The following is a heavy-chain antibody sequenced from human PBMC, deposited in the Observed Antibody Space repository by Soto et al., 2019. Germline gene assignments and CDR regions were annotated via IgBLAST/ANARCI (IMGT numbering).Heavy chain of an antibody. D-gene: IGHD4-17*01. Sequence: SETLSLTCAVSGGSISSGGYSWSWIRQPPGKGLEWIGYIYHSGTTYYNPSLKSRVTISVDRSKNQFSLKLSSVTAAYTAVYYCARAHYGDYGYGMDVWGQGTTVTVSS. CDR3: ARAHYGDYGYGMDV. V-gene: IGHV4-30-2*01. CDR2: IYHSGTT. J-gene: IGHJ6*02. CDR1: GGSISSGGYS.